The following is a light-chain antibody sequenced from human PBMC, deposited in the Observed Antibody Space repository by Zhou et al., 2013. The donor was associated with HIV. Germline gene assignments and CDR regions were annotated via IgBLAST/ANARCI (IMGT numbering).Light chain of an antibody. Sequence: DIQMTQSPSSLSASVGDRVTIACQASQDTGDFLNWYQQKPGKAPKLLIYDASNLVTGVPSRFSGSGSGKDFTFAISSLQPDDFATYYCQQYNTYTYSFGQGTKLEI. CDR1: QDTGDF. V-gene: IGKV1-33*01. CDR3: QQYNTYTYS. CDR2: DAS. J-gene: IGKJ2*03.